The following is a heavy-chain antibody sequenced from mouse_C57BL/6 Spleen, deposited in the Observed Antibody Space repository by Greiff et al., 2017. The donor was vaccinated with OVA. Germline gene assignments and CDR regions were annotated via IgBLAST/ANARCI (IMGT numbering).Heavy chain of an antibody. D-gene: IGHD1-1*01. CDR1: GYSITSGYY. J-gene: IGHJ4*01. V-gene: IGHV3-6*01. CDR3: ARGATVVVDYAMDY. Sequence: EVQLVESGPGLVKPSQSLSLTCSVTGYSITSGYYWNWIRQFPGNKLEWMGYISYDGSNNYNPSLKNRISITRDTSKNQFFLKLNSVTTEDTATYYCARGATVVVDYAMDYWGQGTSVTVSS. CDR2: ISYDGSN.